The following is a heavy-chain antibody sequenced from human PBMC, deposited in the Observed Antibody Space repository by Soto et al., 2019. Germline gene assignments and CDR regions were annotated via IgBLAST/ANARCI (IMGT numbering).Heavy chain of an antibody. CDR1: GGTFSSYT. V-gene: IGHV1-69*02. CDR2: IIPILGIA. J-gene: IGHJ3*02. CDR3: APYYDIWTGSYVSDAFVI. D-gene: IGHD3-9*01. Sequence: SVKVSCKASGGTFSSYTISWVRQAPGQGLEWMGRIIPILGIANYAQKFQGRVTITADKSTSTAYMELSSLRSEVTSVYYCAPYYDIWTGSYVSDAFVIWG.